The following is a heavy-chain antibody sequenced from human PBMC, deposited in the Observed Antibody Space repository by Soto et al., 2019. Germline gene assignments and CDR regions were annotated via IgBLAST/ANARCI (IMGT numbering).Heavy chain of an antibody. D-gene: IGHD1-20*01. CDR3: AKDHDLGIPPPPLA. Sequence: PGGSLRLSCAASGFTFISYGMHWVLQAPGKGLEWVAVISYDGSNKYYADSVKGRFTISRDNSKNTLYLQMNSLRAEDTAVYYCAKDHDLGIPPPPLAWGQGTLVTVSS. V-gene: IGHV3-30*18. CDR2: ISYDGSNK. CDR1: GFTFISYG. J-gene: IGHJ4*02.